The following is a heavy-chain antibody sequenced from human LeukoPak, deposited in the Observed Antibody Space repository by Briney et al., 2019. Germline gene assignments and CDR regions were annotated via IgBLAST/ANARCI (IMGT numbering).Heavy chain of an antibody. J-gene: IGHJ4*02. Sequence: SQTLSLTCTVSGGSISSGGYYWSWIRQPPGKGLEWIGYIYHSGSTYYNPSLKSRVTISVDRSKNQFSLKLSSVTAADTAVYYCARDERTVTSLFDYWGQGTLVTVSS. V-gene: IGHV4-30-2*01. CDR1: GGSISSGGYY. D-gene: IGHD4-11*01. CDR3: ARDERTVTSLFDY. CDR2: IYHSGST.